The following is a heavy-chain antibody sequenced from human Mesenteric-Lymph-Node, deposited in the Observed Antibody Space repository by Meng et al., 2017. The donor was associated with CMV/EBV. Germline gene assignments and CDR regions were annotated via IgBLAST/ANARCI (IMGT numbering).Heavy chain of an antibody. Sequence: SETLSLTCTVSGGSVSSGSYYWSWIRQPPGKGLEWLGYIYYSGSTNYNPSLKSRVTISVDTSKNQFSLKLTSVIAADTAVYYCAGTSPQTGTVDYWGQGTLVTVSS. CDR3: AGTSPQTGTVDY. CDR1: GGSVSSGSYY. V-gene: IGHV4-61*01. CDR2: IYYSGST. D-gene: IGHD1-14*01. J-gene: IGHJ4*02.